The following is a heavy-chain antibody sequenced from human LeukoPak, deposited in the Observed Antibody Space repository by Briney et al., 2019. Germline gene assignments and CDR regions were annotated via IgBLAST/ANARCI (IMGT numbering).Heavy chain of an antibody. CDR3: ARDEAYSFGRGDYG. D-gene: IGHD3-22*01. J-gene: IGHJ4*02. V-gene: IGHV1-2*02. Sequence: GASVKVSCKASGYAFTSYYIHGVRQAPGQGLEWMGWINPNSGDTNYAQKFQGRVTMTRDTFTNTAYMELSSLRSDDPALFYRARDEAYSFGRGDYGWGEGTLVTVSS. CDR2: INPNSGDT. CDR1: GYAFTSYY.